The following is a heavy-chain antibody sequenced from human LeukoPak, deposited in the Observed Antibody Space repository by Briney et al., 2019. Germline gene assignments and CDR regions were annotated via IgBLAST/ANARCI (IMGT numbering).Heavy chain of an antibody. D-gene: IGHD3-10*01. V-gene: IGHV2-5*01. Sequence: SGPTLVHPTPTLTLTCTFSGFSLSTRGVGVGWIRQPPGKALEWLPLIYWHDDKRYSPSLKSRLTITKDTSKNQVVLTMTNMDPVDTATYYCAHSWGPLWFGELPPPYFDYWGQGILVTVSS. CDR1: GFSLSTRGVG. J-gene: IGHJ4*02. CDR3: AHSWGPLWFGELPPPYFDY. CDR2: IYWHDDK.